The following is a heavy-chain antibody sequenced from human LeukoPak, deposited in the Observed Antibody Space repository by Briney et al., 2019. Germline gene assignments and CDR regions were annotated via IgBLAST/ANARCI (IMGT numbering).Heavy chain of an antibody. CDR1: GFTFKSAW. J-gene: IGHJ6*02. Sequence: GGSLRLSCAASGFTFKSAWMTWVRQPPGKGLEWVALISYDGTDKYHVDSVKGRFTISRDNSNNTLYLQMNSLRPDDTAVYYCAKAGYSSGWTRYYGMDVWGQGTTVAVSS. CDR3: AKAGYSSGWTRYYGMDV. D-gene: IGHD6-19*01. CDR2: ISYDGTDK. V-gene: IGHV3-30*18.